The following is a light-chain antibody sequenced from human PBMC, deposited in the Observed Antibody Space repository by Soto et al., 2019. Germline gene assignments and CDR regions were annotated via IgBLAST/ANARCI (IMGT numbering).Light chain of an antibody. CDR1: QTIGRNY. CDR2: GTS. CDR3: QQYASSPLLT. V-gene: IGKV3-20*01. Sequence: EIVLTQSPGTLSLSPGETATLSCRASQTIGRNYLAWYQQKPGQAPRLLIFGTSTRATGIPDRFSGSGSGTDFTLSISRLEPEDFAVYYCQQYASSPLLTFGGGTMVDIK. J-gene: IGKJ4*01.